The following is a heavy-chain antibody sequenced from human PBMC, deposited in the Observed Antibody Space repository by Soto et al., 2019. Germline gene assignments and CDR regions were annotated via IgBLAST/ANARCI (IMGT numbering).Heavy chain of an antibody. Sequence: ASVKVSCKASGYTFTSYYMHWVRQAPGQGLEWMGIINPSGGSTSYAQKFQGRVTMTRDTSTSTVYMELSSLRSEDTAVYYCARDRLNRVVTHTKGSDNWFDPCGQGPLVTVYS. CDR2: INPSGGST. V-gene: IGHV1-46*01. J-gene: IGHJ5*02. D-gene: IGHD3-3*01. CDR3: ARDRLNRVVTHTKGSDNWFDP. CDR1: GYTFTSYY.